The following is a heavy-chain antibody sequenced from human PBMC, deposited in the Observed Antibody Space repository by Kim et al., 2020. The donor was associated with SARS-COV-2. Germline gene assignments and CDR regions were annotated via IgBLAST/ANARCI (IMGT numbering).Heavy chain of an antibody. CDR3: AREPGRQVAFDY. V-gene: IGHV3-53*01. Sequence: GGSLRLSCAASGFTVSSNYMSWVRQAPGKGLEWVSAIYSSGGTYYADYVKGRFTISRDNSKNTLYLQMNSLRAEDTAVYYCAREPGRQVAFDYWGQGTLVTVSS. CDR1: GFTVSSNY. CDR2: IYSSGGT. D-gene: IGHD2-15*01. J-gene: IGHJ4*02.